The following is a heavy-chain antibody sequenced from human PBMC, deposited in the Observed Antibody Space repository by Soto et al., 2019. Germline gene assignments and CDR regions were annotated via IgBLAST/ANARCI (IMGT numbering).Heavy chain of an antibody. D-gene: IGHD3-22*01. J-gene: IGHJ5*02. CDR1: GFTFSSYS. V-gene: IGHV3-21*01. Sequence: GGSLRLSCAASGFTFSSYSMNWVRQAPGKGLEWVSSISSSSSYIYYADSVKGRFTISRDNAKNSLYLQMNSLRAEDTAVYYCASEDNYYDSSGYLAWGQGTLVTVSS. CDR2: ISSSSSYI. CDR3: ASEDNYYDSSGYLA.